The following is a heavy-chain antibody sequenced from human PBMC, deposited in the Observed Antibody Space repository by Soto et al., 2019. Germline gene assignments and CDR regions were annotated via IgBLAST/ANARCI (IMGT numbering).Heavy chain of an antibody. V-gene: IGHV1-69*13. D-gene: IGHD1-1*01. CDR2: IIPIFGTA. CDR1: GCTFSSYA. Sequence: SVKVSCKASGCTFSSYAISCVRQAPGQVLEWMGGIIPIFGTANYAQKFQGRVTITADESTSTAYMELSSLRSEDTAVYYCARGKQRHIQSMPYNWFDPWGQGTLVTVSS. J-gene: IGHJ5*02. CDR3: ARGKQRHIQSMPYNWFDP.